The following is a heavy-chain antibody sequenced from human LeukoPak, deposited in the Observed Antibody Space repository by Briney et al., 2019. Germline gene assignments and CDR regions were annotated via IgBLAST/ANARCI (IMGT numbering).Heavy chain of an antibody. CDR3: ARDCSGSRDYYYYYMDV. V-gene: IGHV3-20*04. CDR1: GFTFDDYG. Sequence: GGYLRLSCAASGFTFDDYGMSWVRQAPGKGLEWVSGINWNGGSTGYVDSVKGRFTISRDNAKNSLYLQMNSLRAEDTALYYCARDCSGSRDYYYYYMDVWGKGTTVTVSS. CDR2: INWNGGST. J-gene: IGHJ6*03. D-gene: IGHD1-14*01.